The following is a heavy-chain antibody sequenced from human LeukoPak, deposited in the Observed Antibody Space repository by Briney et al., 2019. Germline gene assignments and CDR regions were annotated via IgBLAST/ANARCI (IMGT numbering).Heavy chain of an antibody. CDR3: ARLTSSGWYLDY. V-gene: IGHV4-39*01. Sequence: PSETLSLTCTVSGGSISSGSYYWSWIRQPPGKGLEWIGSIYYSGSTYYNPSLKSRVTISVDTSKNQFSLKLNSVTAADTAVYYCARLTSSGWYLDYWGQGTLVTVSS. CDR2: IYYSGST. J-gene: IGHJ4*02. D-gene: IGHD6-19*01. CDR1: GGSISSGSYY.